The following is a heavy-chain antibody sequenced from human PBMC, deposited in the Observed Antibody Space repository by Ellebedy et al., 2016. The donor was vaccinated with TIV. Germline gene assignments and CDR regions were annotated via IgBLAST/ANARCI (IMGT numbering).Heavy chain of an antibody. CDR2: IIPIFGTA. J-gene: IGHJ4*02. D-gene: IGHD3-10*01. CDR3: ARDPGLRSRITMVRGVYYFDY. CDR1: GGTFSSYA. V-gene: IGHV1-69*13. Sequence: AASVKVSCKASGGTFSSYAISWVRQAPGQGLEWMGGIIPIFGTANYAQKFQGRVTITADESTSTAYMELSSLRSEDTAVYYCARDPGLRSRITMVRGVYYFDYWGQGTLVTVSS.